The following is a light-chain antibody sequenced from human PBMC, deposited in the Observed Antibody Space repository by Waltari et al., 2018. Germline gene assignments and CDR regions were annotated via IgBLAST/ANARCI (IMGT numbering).Light chain of an antibody. J-gene: IGKJ5*01. V-gene: IGKV4-1*01. CDR1: RSVLSSHNNYNY. CDR2: WAS. CDR3: QQYYTTPPT. Sequence: IVMTKHPDSLAESLGENATLTRRSSRSVLSSHNNYNYLAWYQQKPGQPPKLLVYWASTRESGVPDRFSGSGSGTDFTLTISSLQAEDVAVYYCQQYYTTPPTFGQGTRLEI.